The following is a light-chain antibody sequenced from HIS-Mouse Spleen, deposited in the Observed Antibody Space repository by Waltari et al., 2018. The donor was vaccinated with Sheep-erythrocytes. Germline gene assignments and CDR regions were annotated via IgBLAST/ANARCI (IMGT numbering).Light chain of an antibody. J-gene: IGLJ1*01. CDR1: SSDVGGYNY. CDR2: DVS. Sequence: QSALTQPRSVSGSPGQSVTISCTGTSSDVGGYNYVSWYQQHPGKAPKPMLYDVSKRPSGVPDRFSGSNSGNTASLTISGLQAEDEADYYCCSYAGSYNHVFATGTKVTVL. V-gene: IGLV2-11*01. CDR3: CSYAGSYNHV.